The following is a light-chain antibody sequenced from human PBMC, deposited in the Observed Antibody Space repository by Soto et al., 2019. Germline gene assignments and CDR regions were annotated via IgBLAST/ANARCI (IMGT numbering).Light chain of an antibody. CDR3: QQRGNWPVT. J-gene: IGKJ1*01. V-gene: IGKV3-11*01. CDR1: QSVGSY. Sequence: EIVLTQSPATLSLSPGERATLSCRASQSVGSYFAWYQQKPGQAPRLLIYDASNRATGIPARFSGSGSGTDFTLTINSLEPDDFAVYYCQQRGNWPVTFGQGTRVDIK. CDR2: DAS.